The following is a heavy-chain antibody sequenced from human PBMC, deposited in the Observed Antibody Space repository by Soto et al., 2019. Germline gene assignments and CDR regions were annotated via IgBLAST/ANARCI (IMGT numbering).Heavy chain of an antibody. CDR2: IIPIFGTA. CDR3: ARGGDNWNYEIIFFDY. J-gene: IGHJ4*02. D-gene: IGHD1-7*01. V-gene: IGHV1-69*01. Sequence: QVQLVQSGAEVKKPGSSVKVSCKASGGTFSSYAISWVRQAPGQGLEWMGGIIPIFGTANYAQKFQGRVTITADESTSTAYMELSSLRSEDTAAYYCARGGDNWNYEIIFFDYWGQGTLVTVSS. CDR1: GGTFSSYA.